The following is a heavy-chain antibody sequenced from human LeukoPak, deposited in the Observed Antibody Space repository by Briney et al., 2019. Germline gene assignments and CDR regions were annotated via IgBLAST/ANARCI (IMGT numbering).Heavy chain of an antibody. D-gene: IGHD1-26*01. CDR3: AKDSGGNYYYYGMDV. V-gene: IGHV3-23*01. Sequence: GESLRLSCAASGFTFSSYAMSWVRQAPGKGLEWVSAISGSGGSTYYADSVKGRFTISRDNSKNTLYLQMNSLRAEDTAVYYCAKDSGGNYYYYGMDVWGQGTTVTVSS. CDR2: ISGSGGST. J-gene: IGHJ6*02. CDR1: GFTFSSYA.